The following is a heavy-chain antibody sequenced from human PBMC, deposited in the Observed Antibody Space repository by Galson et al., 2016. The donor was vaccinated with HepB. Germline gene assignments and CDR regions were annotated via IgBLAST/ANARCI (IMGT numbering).Heavy chain of an antibody. D-gene: IGHD4-23*01. Sequence: SLRLSCAASGFTFSNYGMHWIRQAPGKGLEWVANIKQDGSEQYYVDSVKGRFTISRDNAKKSLYLQMNSLRADDTAVYYCAGVPSGKRLDYWGQGTLVTVSS. CDR2: IKQDGSEQ. CDR1: GFTFSNYG. J-gene: IGHJ4*02. V-gene: IGHV3-7*03. CDR3: AGVPSGKRLDY.